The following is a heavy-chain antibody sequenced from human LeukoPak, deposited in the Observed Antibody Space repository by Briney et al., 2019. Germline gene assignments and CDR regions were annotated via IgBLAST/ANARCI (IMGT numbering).Heavy chain of an antibody. J-gene: IGHJ6*04. CDR1: GFTFSSYG. CDR2: ISYDGSNK. D-gene: IGHD5-18*01. V-gene: IGHV3-30*18. Sequence: GGSLRLSCAASGFTFSSYGMHWVRQAPGKGLEWVAAISYDGSNKYYADSVRGRFTISRDNSKNTLYLQMNSLRAEDTAVYYCAKVPPVDTAMALDGMDVWGKGTTVTVSS. CDR3: AKVPPVDTAMALDGMDV.